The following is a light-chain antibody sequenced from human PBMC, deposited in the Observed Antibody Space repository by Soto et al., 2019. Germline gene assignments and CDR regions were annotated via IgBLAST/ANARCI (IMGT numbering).Light chain of an antibody. Sequence: QSALTQPPSASGSPGQSVTISCTGTSSDVGAYNYVSWYQQFPGKATKLIIYEVTNRPSGVPDRFSGSKSGNTASLTVSGLQPEDEADYYCTSYAGSNNLVFGGGTKLTVL. CDR3: TSYAGSNNLV. J-gene: IGLJ2*01. CDR2: EVT. CDR1: SSDVGAYNY. V-gene: IGLV2-8*01.